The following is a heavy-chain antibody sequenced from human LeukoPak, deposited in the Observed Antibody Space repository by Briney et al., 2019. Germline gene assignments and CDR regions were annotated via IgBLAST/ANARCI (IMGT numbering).Heavy chain of an antibody. V-gene: IGHV3-48*01. J-gene: IGHJ4*02. D-gene: IGHD2-21*01. CDR2: ISSRSSTI. CDR1: GFTFSSYS. CDR3: ARPAADCGGDCYWAFDY. Sequence: GSLRLSCAASGFTFSSYSMNWVRQAPGKGLEWVSYISSRSSTIYYADSVKGRFTISRDNAENSLYLQMNSLRAEDTAVYYCARPAADCGGDCYWAFDYWGQGTLVTVSS.